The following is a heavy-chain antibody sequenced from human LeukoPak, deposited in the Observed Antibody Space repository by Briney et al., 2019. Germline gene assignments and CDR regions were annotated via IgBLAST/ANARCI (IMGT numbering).Heavy chain of an antibody. D-gene: IGHD6-19*01. J-gene: IGHJ4*02. V-gene: IGHV4-4*07. CDR3: ARGGYSSGWYQLDYGNYFDY. CDR1: GGSISSYY. Sequence: SETLSLTCTVSGGSISSYYWSWIRQPAGKGLEWIGRIYTSGSTNYNPSLKSRVTMSVDTSKSQFSLKLSSVTAADTAVYYCARGGYSSGWYQLDYGNYFDYWGQGTLSPSPQ. CDR2: IYTSGST.